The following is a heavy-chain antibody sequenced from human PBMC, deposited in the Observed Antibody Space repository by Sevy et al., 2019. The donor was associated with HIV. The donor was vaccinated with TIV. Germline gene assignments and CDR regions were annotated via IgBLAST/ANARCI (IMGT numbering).Heavy chain of an antibody. J-gene: IGHJ4*02. D-gene: IGHD3-16*01. CDR2: ISYDGRNR. Sequence: GGSLRLSCAASGFIFSAYGMHWVRQAPGKGLEWVAVISYDGRNRFYADYVQGRFTISRDNSKNTLNLQMNSLRGEDTAVYYCAKDGYDVADTLRVPAYWGQGTLVTVSS. CDR3: AKDGYDVADTLRVPAY. V-gene: IGHV3-30*18. CDR1: GFIFSAYG.